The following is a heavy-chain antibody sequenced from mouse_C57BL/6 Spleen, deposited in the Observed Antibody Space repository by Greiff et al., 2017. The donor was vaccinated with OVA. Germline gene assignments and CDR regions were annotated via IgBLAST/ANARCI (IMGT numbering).Heavy chain of an antibody. Sequence: LVKPGASVKISCKASGYTFTDYYMNWVKQSHGHLLPFLCALIPPNGGTSYNQKFKGKATLTVDKTSSTAYMELRSLTSEDSAVYYCARVAMDYWGQGTSVTVSS. CDR2: LIPPNGGT. CDR1: GYTFTDYY. CDR3: ARVAMDY. V-gene: IGHV1-26*01. J-gene: IGHJ4*01.